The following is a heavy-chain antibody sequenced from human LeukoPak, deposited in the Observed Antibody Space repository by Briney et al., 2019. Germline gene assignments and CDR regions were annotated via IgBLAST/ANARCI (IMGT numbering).Heavy chain of an antibody. V-gene: IGHV1-69*04. CDR3: ARGAIFGVVGGENWFDP. J-gene: IGHJ5*02. D-gene: IGHD3-3*01. CDR1: GGTFSRYA. CDR2: VIPILGIA. Sequence: SVKVSCKASGGTFSRYAISWVRQAPGQGLEWMGRVIPILGIANYAQKFQGRVTITADKSTSTAYMELSSLRSEDTAVYYCARGAIFGVVGGENWFDPWGQGTLVTVSS.